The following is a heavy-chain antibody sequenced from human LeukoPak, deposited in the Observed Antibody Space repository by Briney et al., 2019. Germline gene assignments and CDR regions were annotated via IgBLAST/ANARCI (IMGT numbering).Heavy chain of an antibody. V-gene: IGHV1-46*01. CDR3: ARDRGRTMLVDH. Sequence: ASVKVSRKASGYTFTSNYMHWVRQAPGQGLEWMGMINPSSGRPRYAKTVQGRVTMTRDTSTSTVYMEMSSLRSEDTAVYYCARDRGRTMLVDHWGQGTLVTVSS. CDR2: INPSSGRP. J-gene: IGHJ5*02. D-gene: IGHD1-7*01. CDR1: GYTFTSNY.